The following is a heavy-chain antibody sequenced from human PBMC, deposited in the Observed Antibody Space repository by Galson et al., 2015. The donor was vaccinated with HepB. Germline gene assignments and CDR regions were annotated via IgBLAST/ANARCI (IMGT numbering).Heavy chain of an antibody. V-gene: IGHV3-21*01. CDR1: GFTFSSYS. CDR3: ARDYTGGYIFGY. CDR2: ISSSSSYI. J-gene: IGHJ4*02. Sequence: LILSCAASGFTFSSYSMNWVRQAPGKGLEWVSSISSSSSYIYYADSVKGRFTISRDNAKNSLYLQMNSLRAEDTAVYYCARDYTGGYIFGYWGQGTLVTVSS. D-gene: IGHD2-8*02.